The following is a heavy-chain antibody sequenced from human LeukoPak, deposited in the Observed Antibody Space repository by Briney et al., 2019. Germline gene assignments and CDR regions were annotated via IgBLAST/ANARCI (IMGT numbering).Heavy chain of an antibody. CDR3: ARDGNILTGYYNFDY. J-gene: IGHJ4*02. V-gene: IGHV3-21*01. CDR2: ISSSSSYI. CDR1: GFTFSSYA. D-gene: IGHD3-9*01. Sequence: GGSLRLSCAASGFTFSSYAANWVRQAPGKGLEWVSSISSSSSYIYYADSVKGRFTISRDNAKNSLYLQMNSLRAEDTAVYYCARDGNILTGYYNFDYWGQGTLVTVSS.